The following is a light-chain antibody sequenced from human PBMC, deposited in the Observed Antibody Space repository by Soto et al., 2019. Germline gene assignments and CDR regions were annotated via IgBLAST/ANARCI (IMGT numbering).Light chain of an antibody. Sequence: QAVVTQPASVSGSPGQSITISCTGASSDIGGYNYVSWYQRHPGRAPKVIIYEVDDRPSGVSHRFSGSKSGNTASLTISGLQAEDEADYFCSSYSTTSALVIFGGGTQLTVL. CDR2: EVD. V-gene: IGLV2-14*01. J-gene: IGLJ7*01. CDR1: SSDIGGYNY. CDR3: SSYSTTSALVI.